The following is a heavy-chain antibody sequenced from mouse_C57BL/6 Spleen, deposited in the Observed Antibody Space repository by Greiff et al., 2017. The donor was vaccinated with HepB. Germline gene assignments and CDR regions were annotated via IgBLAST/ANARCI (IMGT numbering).Heavy chain of an antibody. CDR1: GYSFTGYF. CDR3: ARSTYYSNYEEVDY. V-gene: IGHV1-20*01. Sequence: EVKLMESGPELVKPGDSVKISCKASGYSFTGYFMNWVMQSHGKSLEWIGRINPYNGDTFYNQKFKGKATLTVDKSSSTAHMELRSLTSEDSAVYYCARSTYYSNYEEVDYWGQGTTLTVSS. CDR2: INPYNGDT. D-gene: IGHD2-5*01. J-gene: IGHJ2*01.